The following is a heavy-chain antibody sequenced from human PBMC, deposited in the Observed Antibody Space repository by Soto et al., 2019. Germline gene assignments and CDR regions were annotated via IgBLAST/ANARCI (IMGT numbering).Heavy chain of an antibody. J-gene: IGHJ6*02. CDR1: GGTFSNYA. D-gene: IGHD6-13*01. CDR2: IIPIFGTP. CDR3: ARDRRAAANPALVLYFYGMDV. V-gene: IGHV1-69*01. Sequence: QVQLVQSGAEVKKPGSSVRVSCKASGGTFSNYAISWVRQAPGQGLEWMGGIIPIFGTPNYEQKFQGRVTITADESTSPAYMELSSLRSEDTAVYYCARDRRAAANPALVLYFYGMDVWGQGTTVTVSS.